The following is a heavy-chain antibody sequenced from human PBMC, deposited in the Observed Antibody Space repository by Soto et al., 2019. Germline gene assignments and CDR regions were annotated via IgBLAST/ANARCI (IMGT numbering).Heavy chain of an antibody. Sequence: QVQLVESGGGVVQPGRSLRLSCAASGFTFSSYGMHWVRQAPGKGLEWVAVIWYDGSNKYYADSVKGRFTISRDNSKNTLYLQMNSLRAEDTAVYYCARDQGSGWYYYHYGMDVWGQGTTVTVSS. CDR3: ARDQGSGWYYYHYGMDV. CDR2: IWYDGSNK. D-gene: IGHD6-19*01. V-gene: IGHV3-33*01. J-gene: IGHJ6*02. CDR1: GFTFSSYG.